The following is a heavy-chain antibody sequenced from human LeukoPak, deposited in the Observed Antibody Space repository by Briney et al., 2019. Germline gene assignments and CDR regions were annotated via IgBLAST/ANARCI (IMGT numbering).Heavy chain of an antibody. Sequence: GRSLRLSCAASGFTFDDYAMHWVRQAPGKGLEWVSGISWNSGSIGYADSVKGRFTISRDNAKNSLYLQMNSLRAEDTALYYCAKDGDSGYDLPYYDYWGQGTLVTVSS. D-gene: IGHD5-12*01. J-gene: IGHJ4*02. CDR3: AKDGDSGYDLPYYDY. CDR1: GFTFDDYA. CDR2: ISWNSGSI. V-gene: IGHV3-9*01.